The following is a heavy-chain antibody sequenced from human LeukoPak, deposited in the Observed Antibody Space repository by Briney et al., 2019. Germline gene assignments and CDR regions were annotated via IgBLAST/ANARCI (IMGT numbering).Heavy chain of an antibody. CDR2: ISSNGGST. Sequence: PGGSLRLSCAASGFTFSSYAMHWVRQAPGKGLEYVSAISSNGGSTYYANSVKGRFTISRDNSKNTLYLQMGSLRAEDMAVYYCAREGWFGESIDYWGQGTLVTVSS. V-gene: IGHV3-64*01. J-gene: IGHJ4*02. D-gene: IGHD3-10*01. CDR1: GFTFSSYA. CDR3: AREGWFGESIDY.